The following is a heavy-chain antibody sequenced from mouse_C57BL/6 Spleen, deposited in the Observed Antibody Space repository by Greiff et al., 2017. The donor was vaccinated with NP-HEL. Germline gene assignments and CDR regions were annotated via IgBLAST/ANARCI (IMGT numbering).Heavy chain of an antibody. CDR2: FRPYSDDT. CDR3: ATRQDYDYDAGFAY. CDR1: GYTFTTYP. D-gene: IGHD2-4*01. J-gene: IGHJ3*01. V-gene: IGHV1-47*01. Sequence: VQGVESGAELVKPGASVKMSCKASGYTFTTYPIEWMKQNHGKSLEWIGNFRPYSDDTKYTEQFKGKATLTVEKYSSAVYLELSRLTSDGSAVYYCATRQDYDYDAGFAYWGQGTLVTVSA.